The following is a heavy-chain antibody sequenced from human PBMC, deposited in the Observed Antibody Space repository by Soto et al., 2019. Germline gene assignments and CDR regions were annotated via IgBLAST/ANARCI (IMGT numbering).Heavy chain of an antibody. V-gene: IGHV3-74*01. CDR3: ATLLSSGSSLDH. J-gene: IGHJ4*02. D-gene: IGHD3-10*01. Sequence: EVQLVESGGGLVQPGGSLRLSCGASGFTLRSYWMHWVRQAPGKGLVWVSNINSDGSTTNYADSVKGRFTISRDNAKNTLYLQMNRLRADDTAVYFCATLLSSGSSLDHGGKGTLVTVSS. CDR2: INSDGSTT. CDR1: GFTLRSYW.